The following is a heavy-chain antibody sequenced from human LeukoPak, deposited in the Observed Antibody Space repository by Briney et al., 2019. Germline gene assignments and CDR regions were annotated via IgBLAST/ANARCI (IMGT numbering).Heavy chain of an antibody. V-gene: IGHV1-69*01. Sequence: SVKVSCKASGGTFSSYAISWVRQAPGQGLEWMGGIIPIFGTANYAQKFQGRVTITADESTSTAYMELSSLRSEDAAVYYCARDGCSSTSCYDHYYFDYWGQGTLVTVSS. D-gene: IGHD2-2*01. CDR2: IIPIFGTA. CDR1: GGTFSSYA. CDR3: ARDGCSSTSCYDHYYFDY. J-gene: IGHJ4*02.